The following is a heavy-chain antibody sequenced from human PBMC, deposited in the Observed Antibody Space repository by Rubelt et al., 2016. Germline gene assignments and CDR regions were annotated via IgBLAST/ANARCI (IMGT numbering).Heavy chain of an antibody. CDR1: GFTLSSYS. V-gene: IGHV3-74*01. Sequence: GGGLVQPGGSLRLSCATSGFTLSSYSMNWVRQAPGKGLEWVSRVNSDGSNTNYADSVKGRFTISRDNAKNTLYLEMNSLRVEDTAVYYCARDCSSTSCYRSAFDPWGQGTLVTVSS. CDR3: ARDCSSTSCYRSAFDP. CDR2: VNSDGSNT. D-gene: IGHD2-2*02. J-gene: IGHJ5*02.